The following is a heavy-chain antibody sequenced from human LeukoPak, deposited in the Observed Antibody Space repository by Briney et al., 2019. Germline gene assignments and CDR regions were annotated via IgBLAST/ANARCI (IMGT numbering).Heavy chain of an antibody. V-gene: IGHV1-8*02. J-gene: IGHJ6*03. CDR3: ARGVLYSSSWYYYYYHYMDV. D-gene: IGHD6-13*01. CDR2: MNPNSGNT. Sequence: GASVKVSCKASGYTFTSYGINCVRQATGQGLEWMGWMNPNSGNTGYAQKFQGRVTMTRNTSISTAYMELSSLRSEDTAVYYCARGVLYSSSWYYYYYHYMDVWGKGTTVTISS. CDR1: GYTFTSYG.